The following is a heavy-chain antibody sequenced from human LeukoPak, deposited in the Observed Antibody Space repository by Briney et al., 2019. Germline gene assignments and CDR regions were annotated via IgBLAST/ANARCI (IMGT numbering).Heavy chain of an antibody. CDR3: ARGYTYGSIDY. V-gene: IGHV3-74*03. D-gene: IGHD5-18*01. J-gene: IGHJ4*02. CDR2: INKDGSSI. Sequence: PGGSLRLSCAASGFTFSSYWMHWVRHVPGKGLVWVSRINKDGSSITYADSVKGRFTISRDNAKNTLYLQMNSLRAEDTAVYYCARGYTYGSIDYWGQGTLVTVSS. CDR1: GFTFSSYW.